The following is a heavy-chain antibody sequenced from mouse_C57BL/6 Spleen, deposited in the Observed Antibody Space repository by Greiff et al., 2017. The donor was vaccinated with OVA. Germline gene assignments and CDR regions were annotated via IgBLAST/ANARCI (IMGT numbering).Heavy chain of an antibody. CDR3: ARDDYYGSRGYAMDY. D-gene: IGHD1-1*01. CDR2: INPNNGGT. CDR1: GYTFTDYN. J-gene: IGHJ4*01. V-gene: IGHV1-18*01. Sequence: VQLQQSGPELVKPGASVKIPCKASGYTFTDYNMDWVKQSHGKSLEWIGDINPNNGGTIYNQKFKGKATLTVDKSSSTAYMELRSLTSEDTAVYYCARDDYYGSRGYAMDYWGQGTSVTVSS.